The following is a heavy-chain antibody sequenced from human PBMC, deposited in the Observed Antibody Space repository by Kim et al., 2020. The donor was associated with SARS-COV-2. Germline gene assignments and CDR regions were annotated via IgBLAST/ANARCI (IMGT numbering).Heavy chain of an antibody. CDR3: ARESEDLWTPDY. V-gene: IGHV3-33*01. D-gene: IGHD2-21*01. Sequence: GGSLRLSCAASGFTFSSYGMHWVRQAPGKGLEWVAVIWYDGSNKYYADSVKGRFTISRDNSKNTLYLQMNSLRAEDTAVYYCARESEDLWTPDYWGQGTLVTVSS. J-gene: IGHJ4*02. CDR2: IWYDGSNK. CDR1: GFTFSSYG.